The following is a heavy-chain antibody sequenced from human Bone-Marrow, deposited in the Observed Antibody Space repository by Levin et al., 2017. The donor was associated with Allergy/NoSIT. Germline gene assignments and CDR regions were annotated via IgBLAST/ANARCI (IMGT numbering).Heavy chain of an antibody. CDR1: GFTFSTYS. D-gene: IGHD5-12*01. CDR2: ISSSSTYI. Sequence: PGGSLRLSCAASGFTFSTYSMNWVRQAPGKGLEWVSSISSSSTYIYYGESLKGRFTISRDNAENSLYLQMNSLRAEDTAVYYCARGRGYSGYLYFDYWGQGILVTVSS. V-gene: IGHV3-21*01. CDR3: ARGRGYSGYLYFDY. J-gene: IGHJ4*02.